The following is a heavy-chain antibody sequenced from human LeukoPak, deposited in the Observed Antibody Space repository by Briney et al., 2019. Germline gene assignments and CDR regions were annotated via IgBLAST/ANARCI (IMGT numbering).Heavy chain of an antibody. Sequence: GGSLRLSCAASGFTFSDYYMSWVRQAPGKGLEWVTLISYDGSNIFYVDSVKGRFTISRDNSKNTLYLQMNSLRAEDTAVYYCAKDQDRDGYNPGDYWGQGTLVTVSS. CDR2: ISYDGSNI. CDR1: GFTFSDYY. D-gene: IGHD5-24*01. J-gene: IGHJ4*02. V-gene: IGHV3-30*18. CDR3: AKDQDRDGYNPGDY.